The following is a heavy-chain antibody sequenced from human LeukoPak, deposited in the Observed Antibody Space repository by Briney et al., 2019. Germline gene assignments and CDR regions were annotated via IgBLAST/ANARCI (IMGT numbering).Heavy chain of an antibody. Sequence: SSETLSLTCAVYGGSFSGYYWSWIRQPPGKGLEWIGEINHSGSTNYNPSLKSRVTISVDTSKNQSSLKLSSVTAADTAVYYCARGRKWLLHAFDIWGQGTMVTVSS. V-gene: IGHV4-34*01. CDR3: ARGRKWLLHAFDI. D-gene: IGHD3-22*01. CDR2: INHSGST. J-gene: IGHJ3*02. CDR1: GGSFSGYY.